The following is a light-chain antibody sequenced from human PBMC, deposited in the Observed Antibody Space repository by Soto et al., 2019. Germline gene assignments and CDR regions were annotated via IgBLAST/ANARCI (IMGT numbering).Light chain of an antibody. V-gene: IGKV3-20*01. CDR1: QSVNSNY. CDR3: QQYDSTPPP. Sequence: EIVLTQSPGTLSLSPGDRATLSCRASQSVNSNYLAWYQRKPGQAPRLLIYGASNRATDIPYRFSASGSGTDFNLNITRLEAEDFAVYYCQQYDSTPPPFGQGTQVEVK. CDR2: GAS. J-gene: IGKJ1*01.